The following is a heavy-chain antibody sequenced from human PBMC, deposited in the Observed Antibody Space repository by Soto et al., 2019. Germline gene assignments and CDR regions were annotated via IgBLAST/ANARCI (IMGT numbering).Heavy chain of an antibody. V-gene: IGHV1-69*02. CDR3: AKHPFCGDYDLDY. J-gene: IGHJ4*02. CDR2: IIPILGIA. CDR1: GGTFSSYT. D-gene: IGHD4-17*01. Sequence: QVQLVQSGAEVKKPGSSVKVSCKASGGTFSSYTISWVRQAPGQGLEWMGRIIPILGIANYAQKFQGRVTITADKSTSTAYMELSSLRSEDTAVYYCAKHPFCGDYDLDYWGQGTLVTVSS.